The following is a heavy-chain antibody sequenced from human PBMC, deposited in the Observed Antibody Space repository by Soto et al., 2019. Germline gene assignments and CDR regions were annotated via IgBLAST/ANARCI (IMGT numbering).Heavy chain of an antibody. D-gene: IGHD2-2*01. Sequence: QVQLVESGGGVVQPGRSLRLSCAASGFTFSSYAMHWVRQAPGKGLEWVAVISYDGSNKYYADSVKGRFTISRDNSKNTLYLQMNSLRAEDTAVYYCASATPRDIVVVPAAPWGAYYYGMYVWGQGTTVTVSS. CDR1: GFTFSSYA. V-gene: IGHV3-30-3*01. J-gene: IGHJ6*02. CDR3: ASATPRDIVVVPAAPWGAYYYGMYV. CDR2: ISYDGSNK.